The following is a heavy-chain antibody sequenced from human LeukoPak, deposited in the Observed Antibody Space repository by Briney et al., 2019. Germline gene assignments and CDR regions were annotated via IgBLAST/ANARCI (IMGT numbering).Heavy chain of an antibody. CDR2: ISGSGGTT. CDR1: GFTFSSYA. J-gene: IGHJ4*02. V-gene: IGHV3-23*01. D-gene: IGHD6-6*01. Sequence: PGGSLRLSCAASGFTFSSYAMSWVRQAPGKGLEWVADISGSGGTTYYADSVKGRFTISRDNSKNTLYLQMNSLRAENTAVYYRAKAPEYDSYYFDDGGQGTLVTASS. CDR3: AKAPEYDSYYFDD.